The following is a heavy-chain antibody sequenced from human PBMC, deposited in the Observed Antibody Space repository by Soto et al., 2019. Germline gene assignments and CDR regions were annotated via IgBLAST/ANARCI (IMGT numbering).Heavy chain of an antibody. J-gene: IGHJ6*02. Sequence: GESLKISCKGSGYSFTSYSIAWVRQMPGKGLEWMGIIHPGDSETRYSPSFQGHVIISADKSISSAYLQWSSLEAADTAMYYCARQRITRVRGVSSSGLDVWGQGTTVTVSS. CDR2: IHPGDSET. CDR3: ARQRITRVRGVSSSGLDV. CDR1: GYSFTSYS. D-gene: IGHD3-10*01. V-gene: IGHV5-51*01.